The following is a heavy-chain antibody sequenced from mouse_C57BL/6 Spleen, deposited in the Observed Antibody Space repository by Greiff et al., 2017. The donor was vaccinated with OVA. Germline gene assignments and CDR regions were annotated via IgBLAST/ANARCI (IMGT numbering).Heavy chain of an antibody. J-gene: IGHJ2*01. CDR1: GFTFSDYY. CDR2: INYDGSST. CDR3: ARSYSNVFDY. V-gene: IGHV5-16*01. Sequence: EVQRVESEGGLVQPGSSMKLSCTASGFTFSDYYMAWVRQVPEKGLEWVANINYDGSSTYYLDSLKSRFIISRDNAKNILYLQMSSLKSEDTATYYCARSYSNVFDYWGQGTTLTVSS. D-gene: IGHD2-5*01.